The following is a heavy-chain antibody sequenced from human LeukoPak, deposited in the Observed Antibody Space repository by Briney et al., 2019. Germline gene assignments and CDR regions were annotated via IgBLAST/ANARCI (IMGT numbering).Heavy chain of an antibody. V-gene: IGHV1-8*01. J-gene: IGHJ4*02. Sequence: ASVKVSCKASGYTFTSYDINWVRQATGQGLEWMGWMNPNSGNTGYAQKFQGRVTMTRNTSISTTYMELSSLRSEDTAVYYCARDRGTTVTSFDYWGQGTLVTVSS. CDR3: ARDRGTTVTSFDY. D-gene: IGHD4-17*01. CDR1: GYTFTSYD. CDR2: MNPNSGNT.